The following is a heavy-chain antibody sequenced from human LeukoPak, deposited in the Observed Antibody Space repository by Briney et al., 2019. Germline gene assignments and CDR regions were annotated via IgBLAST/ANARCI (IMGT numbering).Heavy chain of an antibody. Sequence: PGGSLRLSCAASGFTFSSYAMHWVRQAPGKGLEWVAVISYDGSNKYYADSVKGRFTISRDNSKNTLYLQMNSLRAEDTAVYYCARLLWFGETGGFDIWGQGTMVTVSS. D-gene: IGHD3-10*01. J-gene: IGHJ3*02. V-gene: IGHV3-30*04. CDR2: ISYDGSNK. CDR3: ARLLWFGETGGFDI. CDR1: GFTFSSYA.